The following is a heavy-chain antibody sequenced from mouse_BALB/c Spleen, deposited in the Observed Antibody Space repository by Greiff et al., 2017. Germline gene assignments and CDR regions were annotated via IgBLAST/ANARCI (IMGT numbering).Heavy chain of an antibody. D-gene: IGHD1-1*01. Sequence: VKLVESGPGLVAPSQSLSITCTVSGFSLTSYGVHWVRQPPGKGLEWLGVIWAGGSTNYNSALMSRLSISKDNSKSQVFLKMNSLQTDDTAMYYCAPYYYGSSLAWFADWGQGTLVTVS. CDR3: APYYYGSSLAWFAD. CDR1: GFSLTSYG. CDR2: IWAGGST. J-gene: IGHJ3*01. V-gene: IGHV2-9*02.